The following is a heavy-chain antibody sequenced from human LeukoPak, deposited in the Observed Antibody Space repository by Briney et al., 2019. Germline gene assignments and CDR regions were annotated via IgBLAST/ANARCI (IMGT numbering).Heavy chain of an antibody. CDR1: GFTVSSNY. D-gene: IGHD5-24*01. CDR2: IYSGGST. CDR3: ATSTSLDGYNGAY. Sequence: PGGSLRLSCAASGFTVSSNYMSWVRQAPGKGLEWVSVIYSGGSTYYADSVKGRFIISRDNSKNTLYLQMNSLRAEDTAVYYCATSTSLDGYNGAYWGQGTLVTVSS. V-gene: IGHV3-66*01. J-gene: IGHJ4*02.